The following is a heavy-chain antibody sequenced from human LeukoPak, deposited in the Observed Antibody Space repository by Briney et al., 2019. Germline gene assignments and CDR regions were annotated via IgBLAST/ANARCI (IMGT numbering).Heavy chain of an antibody. CDR3: TRDFGGFDP. CDR1: GFTFGDYA. J-gene: IGHJ5*02. V-gene: IGHV3-49*04. D-gene: IGHD3-10*01. CDR2: IRSKAYGGTT. Sequence: PGGSLRLSCTASGFTFGDYAMGWVRQAPGKGLEWVGFIRSKAYGGTTEYAASVKGRFTISRDDSKSIAYLQMNSLKTEDTAVYYCTRDFGGFDPWGQGTLVTVSS.